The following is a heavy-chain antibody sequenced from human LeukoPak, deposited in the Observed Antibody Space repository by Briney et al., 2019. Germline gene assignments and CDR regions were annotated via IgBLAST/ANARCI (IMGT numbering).Heavy chain of an antibody. V-gene: IGHV1-69*13. J-gene: IGHJ4*02. D-gene: IGHD5-24*01. CDR2: IIPIFGTA. Sequence: GASVKVSCKASGGTFSSYAISWVRQAPGQGLEWMGGIIPIFGTANYAQKFQGRVTITADESTSTAYMELSSLRSEDTAVYYCAREEMATITGLYYWGQGTLVTVSS. CDR1: GGTFSSYA. CDR3: AREEMATITGLYY.